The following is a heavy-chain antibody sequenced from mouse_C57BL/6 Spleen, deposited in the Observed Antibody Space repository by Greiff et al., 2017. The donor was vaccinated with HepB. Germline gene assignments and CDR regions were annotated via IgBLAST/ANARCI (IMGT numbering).Heavy chain of an antibody. CDR1: GYTFTSYW. V-gene: IGHV1-55*01. CDR3: ARDMIYDGYYGAMDY. Sequence: QVQLQQPGAELVKPGASVKMSCKASGYTFTSYWITWVKQRPGQGLEWIGDIYPGSGSTNYNEQFKSKATLTVATSSSTAYMQLSSLTSEDSAVYYCARDMIYDGYYGAMDYWGQGTSVTVSS. J-gene: IGHJ4*01. CDR2: IYPGSGST. D-gene: IGHD2-3*01.